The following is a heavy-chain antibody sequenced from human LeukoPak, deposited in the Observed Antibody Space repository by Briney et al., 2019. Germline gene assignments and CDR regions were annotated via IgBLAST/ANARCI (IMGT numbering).Heavy chain of an antibody. V-gene: IGHV4-34*01. CDR3: ARDLGSWPHVTLDI. CDR1: GGSFRGFF. D-gene: IGHD3-16*01. J-gene: IGHJ3*02. Sequence: PSETLSLTCAVYGGSFRGFFWTWIRQPPGKGLEWIGEINHSGSTNYNPSLKSRVTISVDTSKNQFSLKLSSVTAADTAIYYCARDLGSWPHVTLDIWGHGTLVTVSS. CDR2: INHSGST.